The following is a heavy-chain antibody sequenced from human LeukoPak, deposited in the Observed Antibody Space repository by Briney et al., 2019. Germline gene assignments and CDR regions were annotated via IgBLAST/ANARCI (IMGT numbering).Heavy chain of an antibody. CDR3: ARGRWSGSYSGYFDY. V-gene: IGHV4-59*01. J-gene: IGHJ4*02. CDR1: GGSISSYY. CDR2: GST. D-gene: IGHD1-26*01. Sequence: KSSETLSLTCTVSGGSISSYYWSWIRQTPGKGLEWIGFGSTNYNPSLKSRVTISVDRSKNQFSLKLTSVTAADTAVYYCARGRWSGSYSGYFDYWGQGTLVTVSS.